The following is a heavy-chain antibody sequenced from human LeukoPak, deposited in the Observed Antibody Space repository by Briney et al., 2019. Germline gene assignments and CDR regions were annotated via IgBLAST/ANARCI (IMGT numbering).Heavy chain of an antibody. CDR3: ARGEYYYGSSSYFDY. Sequence: GGSLRLSCAASGFTFSSYAMHWVRQAPGKGLEWVAVISYDGSNKYYTDSVKGRFTISRDNSKNTLYLQMNSLRAEDTAVYYCARGEYYYGSSSYFDYWGQGTLVTVSS. V-gene: IGHV3-30*04. D-gene: IGHD3-10*01. CDR2: ISYDGSNK. J-gene: IGHJ4*02. CDR1: GFTFSSYA.